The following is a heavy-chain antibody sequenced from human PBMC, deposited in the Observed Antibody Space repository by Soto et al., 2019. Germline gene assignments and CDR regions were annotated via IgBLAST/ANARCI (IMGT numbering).Heavy chain of an antibody. Sequence: EVQLVESGGGLVQPGGSLKLSCAASGFTFSGSAMHWVRQTSGKGLEWVGRIRSKVNSYATAYAASVKGRCTISRDDSKITAYLQMNSLKTEDTAVYYCTRDSSGWPDWGQGTLVTVSS. D-gene: IGHD6-19*01. CDR1: GFTFSGSA. CDR2: IRSKVNSYAT. CDR3: TRDSSGWPD. J-gene: IGHJ4*02. V-gene: IGHV3-73*02.